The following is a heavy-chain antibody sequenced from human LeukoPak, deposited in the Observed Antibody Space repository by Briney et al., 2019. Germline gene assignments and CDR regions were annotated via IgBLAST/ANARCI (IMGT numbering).Heavy chain of an antibody. CDR2: INHSGST. V-gene: IGHV4-34*01. Sequence: SETLSLTCAVYGGSFSGYYWSWIRQPPGKGLEWIGEINHSGSTNYNPSLKSRVTISVDTSKNQFSLKLSSVTAADTAVYYCARVSSSPSYYYYMDVWGKGTTVTVSS. J-gene: IGHJ6*03. D-gene: IGHD6-13*01. CDR1: GGSFSGYY. CDR3: ARVSSSPSYYYYMDV.